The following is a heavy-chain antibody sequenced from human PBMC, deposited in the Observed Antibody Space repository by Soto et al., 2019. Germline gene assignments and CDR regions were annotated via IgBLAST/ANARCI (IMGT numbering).Heavy chain of an antibody. CDR3: ARDYYGSGSQYNPLDF. V-gene: IGHV3-33*01. CDR1: GFNLITYG. CDR2: IWWDGSKK. J-gene: IGHJ4*02. D-gene: IGHD3-10*01. Sequence: GGSLRLSCAPSGFNLITYGMHWVRQAPGKGLEWVAVIWWDGSKKYYADSVKGRFTISRDNSKNTLWLQMNSLSVEDTAVYYCARDYYGSGSQYNPLDFWGQGTLVTVSS.